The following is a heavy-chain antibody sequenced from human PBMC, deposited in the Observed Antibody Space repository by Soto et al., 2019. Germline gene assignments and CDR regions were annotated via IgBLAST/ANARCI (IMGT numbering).Heavy chain of an antibody. CDR2: INHSGST. CDR1: GGTFSGYY. J-gene: IGHJ5*02. D-gene: IGHD3-22*01. CDR3: AIDNYFYSSAYYLNWCDP. Sequence: SETLSLTCAVYGGTFSGYYWTWIRQPPGKGMEWIGEINHSGSTNYNPSLKSRVTISVDTSKNQFSLKLSSVTAADTAVYYFAIDNYFYSSAYYLNWCDPWGQGTLVTVSS. V-gene: IGHV4-34*01.